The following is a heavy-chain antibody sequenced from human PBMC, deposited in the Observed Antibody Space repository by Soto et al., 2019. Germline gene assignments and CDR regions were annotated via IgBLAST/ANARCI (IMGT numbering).Heavy chain of an antibody. V-gene: IGHV3-30*18. CDR3: AKGILIAMVRDSLDY. J-gene: IGHJ4*02. CDR1: GFTFSSYG. D-gene: IGHD3-10*01. Sequence: QVQLVESGGGVVQPGRSLRLSCAASGFTFSSYGMHWVRQAPGKGLEWVAVISYDGSNKYYADSVKGRFTISRDNSKNTLYVQMNSLRAEDTAVYYCAKGILIAMVRDSLDYWGQGTLVTVSS. CDR2: ISYDGSNK.